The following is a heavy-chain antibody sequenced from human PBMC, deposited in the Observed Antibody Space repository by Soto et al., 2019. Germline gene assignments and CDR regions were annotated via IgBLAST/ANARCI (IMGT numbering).Heavy chain of an antibody. D-gene: IGHD5-18*01. J-gene: IGHJ4*02. Sequence: ALVKVSCKASGYTFTSYYMHWVRQAPGQGLEWMGIINPSGGSTSYAQKFQGRVTMTRDTSTSTVYMELSSLRSEDTAVYYCARTGADVDTAMVEVYYFDYWGQGTLVTVSS. CDR2: INPSGGST. CDR3: ARTGADVDTAMVEVYYFDY. CDR1: GYTFTSYY. V-gene: IGHV1-46*01.